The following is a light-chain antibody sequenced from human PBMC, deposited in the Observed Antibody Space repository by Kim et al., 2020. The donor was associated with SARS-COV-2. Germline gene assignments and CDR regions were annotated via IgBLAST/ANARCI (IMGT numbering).Light chain of an antibody. V-gene: IGLV3-19*01. CDR3: NSRDRSATCWV. Sequence: SSELTQDPAISVALGQTVRITCQGESLRKSFVSWYQKKPGQAPKLVIYGRFVRPSGIPDRFSGSASGDTASLTITGAQAEDDADYYCNSRDRSATCWVFG. J-gene: IGLJ3*02. CDR2: GRF. CDR1: SLRKSF.